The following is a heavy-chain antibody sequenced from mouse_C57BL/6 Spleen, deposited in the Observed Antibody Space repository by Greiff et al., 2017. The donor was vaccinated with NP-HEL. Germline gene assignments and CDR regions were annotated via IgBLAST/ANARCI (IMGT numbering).Heavy chain of an antibody. CDR2: ISNGGGST. CDR3: ARHYDYAAMDY. J-gene: IGHJ4*01. CDR1: GFTFSDYY. V-gene: IGHV5-12*01. Sequence: EVQGVESGGGLVQPGGSLKLSCAASGFTFSDYYMYWVRQTPEKRLEWVAYISNGGGSTYYPDTVKGRFTISRDNAKNTLYLQMSRLKAEDTAMYYCARHYDYAAMDYWGQGTSVTVSS.